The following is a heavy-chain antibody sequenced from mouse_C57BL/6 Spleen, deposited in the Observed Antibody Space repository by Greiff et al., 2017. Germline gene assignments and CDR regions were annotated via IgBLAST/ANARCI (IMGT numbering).Heavy chain of an antibody. CDR3: AREPTFDY. V-gene: IGHV5-4*01. CDR1: GFTFSSYA. J-gene: IGHJ2*01. Sequence: EVKVVESGGGLVKPGGSLKLSCAASGFTFSSYAMSWVRQTPEKRLEWVATISDGGSYTYYPDNVKGRFTISRDNAKNNLYLQMSHLKSEDTAMYYCAREPTFDYWGQGTTLTVSS. CDR2: ISDGGSYT.